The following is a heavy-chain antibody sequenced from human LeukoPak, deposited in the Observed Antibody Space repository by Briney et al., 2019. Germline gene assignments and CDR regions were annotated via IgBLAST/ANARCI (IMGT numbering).Heavy chain of an antibody. Sequence: PGGSLRLSCAASGFTFSSYGMSWVRQAPGKGLEWVSAISGSGGSTYYADSVKGRFTISRDNSKNTLYLQMNSLRAEDTAVYYCAKYGSGSWFFDYWGQGTLVTVSS. D-gene: IGHD3-10*01. V-gene: IGHV3-23*01. J-gene: IGHJ4*02. CDR1: GFTFSSYG. CDR2: ISGSGGST. CDR3: AKYGSGSWFFDY.